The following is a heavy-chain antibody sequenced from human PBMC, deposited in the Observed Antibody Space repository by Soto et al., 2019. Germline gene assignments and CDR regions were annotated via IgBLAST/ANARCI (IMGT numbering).Heavy chain of an antibody. D-gene: IGHD4-17*01. J-gene: IGHJ5*02. Sequence: QVQLVESGGGVVQPGRSLRLSCGASGITFSAFGLHWVRQAPGKGLEWVAVISHDGNDKYYTDSVKGRFTISRDNSKNTLYLQMNSLRGEDTAIYFCATDLGTTVTTYNFFDPGGQGALVTVSS. CDR3: ATDLGTTVTTYNFFDP. V-gene: IGHV3-30*03. CDR2: ISHDGNDK. CDR1: GITFSAFG.